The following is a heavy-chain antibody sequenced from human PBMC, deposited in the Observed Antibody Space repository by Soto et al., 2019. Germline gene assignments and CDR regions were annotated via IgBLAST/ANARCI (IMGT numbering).Heavy chain of an antibody. V-gene: IGHV3-30-3*01. D-gene: IGHD6-13*01. Sequence: GESLKISCAASGFTFSSYAMHWVRQAPGKGLEWVAVISYDGSNKYYADSVKGRFTISRDNSKNTLYLQMNSLRAEDTAVYYCARATYSSSHYDYWGQGTLVTVSS. CDR1: GFTFSSYA. CDR3: ARATYSSSHYDY. J-gene: IGHJ4*02. CDR2: ISYDGSNK.